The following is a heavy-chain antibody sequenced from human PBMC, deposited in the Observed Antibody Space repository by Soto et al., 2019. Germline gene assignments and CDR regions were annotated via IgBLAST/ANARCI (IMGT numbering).Heavy chain of an antibody. J-gene: IGHJ3*02. CDR1: GGSISSGPYS. CDR3: ARGYYDKGYGAFDI. CDR2: FYYSGST. D-gene: IGHD3-16*01. V-gene: IGHV4-39*07. Sequence: SETLSLTCTVSGGSISSGPYSWGWIRQPPGKGLECIGTFYYSGSTHYNPSLKSRVTISVDTSKNQFSLKLSSVTAADTAVYYCARGYYDKGYGAFDIWGQGTMVTVSS.